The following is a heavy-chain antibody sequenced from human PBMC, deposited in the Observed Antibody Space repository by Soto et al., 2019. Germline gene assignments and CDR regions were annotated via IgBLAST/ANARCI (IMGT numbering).Heavy chain of an antibody. V-gene: IGHV3-23*01. CDR2: ISGSGGST. Sequence: VRPLRLSCAAAEGKFISHAISRIRQATRKGLEWVSAISGSGGSTYYADSVKGRFTISRDNSKNTLYLQMNSLRAEDTAVYYCAKDVAVAGLDYWGQGTLVTVSS. D-gene: IGHD6-19*01. CDR1: EGKFISHA. J-gene: IGHJ4*02. CDR3: AKDVAVAGLDY.